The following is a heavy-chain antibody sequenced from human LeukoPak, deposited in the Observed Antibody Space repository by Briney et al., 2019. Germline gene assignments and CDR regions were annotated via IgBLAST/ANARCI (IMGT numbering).Heavy chain of an antibody. J-gene: IGHJ6*02. V-gene: IGHV3-7*03. CDR1: GFTFSSYW. Sequence: PGGSLRLSCAASGFTFSSYWMSWVRQAPGKGLERVANIKQDGSEKYYVDSVKGRFTISRDNAKNSLYLQMNSLRAEDTAVYYCLTGGSMVRGDQSPPDVWGQGTTVTVSS. D-gene: IGHD3-10*01. CDR2: IKQDGSEK. CDR3: LTGGSMVRGDQSPPDV.